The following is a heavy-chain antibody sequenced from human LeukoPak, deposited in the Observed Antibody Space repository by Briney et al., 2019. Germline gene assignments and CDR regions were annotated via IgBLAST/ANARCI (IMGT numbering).Heavy chain of an antibody. CDR1: GFAFSNYW. D-gene: IGHD6-13*01. Sequence: GGSLRLSCAASGFAFSNYWMHWVRQAPGKGLVWVSRINTDGSTTTYADSVKGRFTISRDNAKNTLYLQMNSLRAEDTAVYYCAIAAAVPDWGQGTLVTVSS. CDR2: INTDGSTT. J-gene: IGHJ4*02. V-gene: IGHV3-74*01. CDR3: AIAAAVPD.